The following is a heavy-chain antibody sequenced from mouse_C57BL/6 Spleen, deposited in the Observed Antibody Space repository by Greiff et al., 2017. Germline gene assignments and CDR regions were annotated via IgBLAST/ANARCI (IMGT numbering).Heavy chain of an antibody. J-gene: IGHJ4*01. Sequence: QVQLQQSGPELVKPGASVKISCKASGYAFSSSWMNWVKQRPGKGLEWIGRIYPGDGDTNYNGKFKGKATLTADKSSSTAYMQLSSLTSEDSAVYFCARYPAHAYYYAMDYWGQGTSVTVSS. CDR2: IYPGDGDT. D-gene: IGHD3-2*02. CDR1: GYAFSSSW. V-gene: IGHV1-82*01. CDR3: ARYPAHAYYYAMDY.